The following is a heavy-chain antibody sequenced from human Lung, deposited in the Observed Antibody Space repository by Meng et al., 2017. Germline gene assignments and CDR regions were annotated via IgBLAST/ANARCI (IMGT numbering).Heavy chain of an antibody. CDR2: IDPKSGDT. CDR1: GYNFPDYW. CDR3: ARDEDISAAGKLFGDY. D-gene: IGHD6-13*01. Sequence: GQLVQVGVEVKKPGASVKVSCKPSGYNFPDYWLHWVRRAPGQGLEWMGRIDPKSGDTHYAQRFQGRVTMTGDTSISTAYMELSGLRSDDTAMYYCARDEDISAAGKLFGDYWGQGTLVTVSS. V-gene: IGHV1-2*06. J-gene: IGHJ4*02.